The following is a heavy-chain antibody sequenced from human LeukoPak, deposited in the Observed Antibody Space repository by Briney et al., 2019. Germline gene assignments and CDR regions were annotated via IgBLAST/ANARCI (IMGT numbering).Heavy chain of an antibody. CDR3: ATAVAGFGYNWLDP. Sequence: KPSETLSLTCTVSGGSISSGSYYWSWIRQPAGKGLEWIGRIYTSGSTNYNPSLKSRVTISVDTSKNQFSLKLSSVTAADTAVYYCATAVAGFGYNWLDPWGQGTLVTVSS. D-gene: IGHD6-19*01. V-gene: IGHV4-61*02. CDR1: GGSISSGSYY. CDR2: IYTSGST. J-gene: IGHJ5*02.